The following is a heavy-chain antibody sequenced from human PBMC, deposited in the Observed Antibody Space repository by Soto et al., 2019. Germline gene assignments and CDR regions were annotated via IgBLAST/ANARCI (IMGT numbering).Heavy chain of an antibody. J-gene: IGHJ4*02. Sequence: GGSLRLSCAASGFTFSTYWMSWVRQAPGKGLEWVANIKQDGSEIYSVDSVKGRFTISRDNAKNSLYLQMNGLRAEDTAVYYCARGTSARNVGYFDYWGQGSRVTVSS. CDR1: GFTFSTYW. CDR2: IKQDGSEI. CDR3: ARGTSARNVGYFDY. D-gene: IGHD2-2*01. V-gene: IGHV3-7*01.